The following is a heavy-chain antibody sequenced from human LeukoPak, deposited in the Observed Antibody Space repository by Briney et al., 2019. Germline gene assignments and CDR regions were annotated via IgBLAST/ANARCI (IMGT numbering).Heavy chain of an antibody. V-gene: IGHV3-23*01. J-gene: IGHJ1*01. CDR3: AKEGPYCGGDCYPPIFQH. Sequence: GSLRLSCAASGFTFSNYAMSWVRQAPGKGLEWVSAISGSGGNTHHADSVKGRFTISRDNSKNTLYLQMNSLRAEDTAVYYCAKEGPYCGGDCYPPIFQHWGQGTLVTVSS. D-gene: IGHD2-21*02. CDR1: GFTFSNYA. CDR2: ISGSGGNT.